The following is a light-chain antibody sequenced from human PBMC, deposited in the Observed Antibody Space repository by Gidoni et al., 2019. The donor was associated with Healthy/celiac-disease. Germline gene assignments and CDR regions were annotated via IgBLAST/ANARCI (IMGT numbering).Light chain of an antibody. V-gene: IGLV1-40*01. CDR3: QSYDSSLSGYV. Sequence: QSVLTQPPSVSVAPGQRLTISCTGSSSNLGAGYEVHWYQQLPGTAPKLLIYGNSNRPSGVPDRFSGSKSGTSASLAITGLQAEDEADYYCQSYDSSLSGYVFGTGTKVTVL. CDR1: SSNLGAGYE. J-gene: IGLJ1*01. CDR2: GNS.